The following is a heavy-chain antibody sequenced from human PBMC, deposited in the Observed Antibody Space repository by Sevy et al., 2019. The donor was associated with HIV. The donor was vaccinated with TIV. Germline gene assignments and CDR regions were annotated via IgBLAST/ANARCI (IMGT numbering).Heavy chain of an antibody. J-gene: IGHJ4*02. CDR3: ARAYCYGRSCYSLAY. CDR2: ISAHNGDT. CDR1: GYTFTSYR. Sequence: ASVKVSCKTSGYTFTSYRITWVRPAPGQGLEWMGWISAHNGDTKYAQKLQGRVTMISETSTITAYMVLRSLRSDDTGIYYCARAYCYGRSCYSLAYWGQGTLVTVSS. V-gene: IGHV1-18*01. D-gene: IGHD2-15*01.